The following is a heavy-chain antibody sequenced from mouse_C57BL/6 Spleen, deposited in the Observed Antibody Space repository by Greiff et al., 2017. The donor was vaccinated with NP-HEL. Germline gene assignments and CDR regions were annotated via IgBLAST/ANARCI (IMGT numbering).Heavy chain of an antibody. CDR2: IYPETGGT. CDR3: TRSPGGAWFAY. CDR1: GYTFTSYW. Sequence: QVQLQQPGAELVKPGASVKMSCKASGYTFTSYWITWVKQRPGQGLEWIGDIYPETGGTAYNQKFKGKAILTADKSSSTAYMELRSLTSEDSAVYYCTRSPGGAWFAYWGQGTLVTVSA. V-gene: IGHV1-55*01. J-gene: IGHJ3*01.